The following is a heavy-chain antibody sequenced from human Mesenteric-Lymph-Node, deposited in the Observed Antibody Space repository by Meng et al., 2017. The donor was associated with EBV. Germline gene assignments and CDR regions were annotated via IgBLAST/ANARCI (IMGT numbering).Heavy chain of an antibody. J-gene: IGHJ4*02. CDR1: GGSFGGYF. D-gene: IGHD3-10*01. CDR2: INRVGST. CDR3: VRCGAVTLVQGGPDH. V-gene: IGHV4-34*01. Sequence: QVYLQPWGAGLLPPSAPLSVTCGGSGGSFGGYFWGWIRQPPGQGLEWIGEINRVGSTNYNPSLKSRLTMSVDTSKNHFSLKLTSVTAADTAVYYCVRCGAVTLVQGGPDHWGQGTLVTVSS.